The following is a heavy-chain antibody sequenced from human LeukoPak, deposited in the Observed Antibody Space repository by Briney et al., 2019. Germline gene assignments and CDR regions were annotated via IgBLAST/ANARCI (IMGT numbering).Heavy chain of an antibody. Sequence: PGRSLRLSCVASGFTFYSYAMHWVRQAPGKGLEWVAVLAYDGSNECYADSVKGRFTISRDNSKNTLYLQMNSLRAEDTAVYYCANPKPGIAAAGDWGQGTLVTVSS. CDR2: LAYDGSNE. CDR3: ANPKPGIAAAGD. CDR1: GFTFYSYA. D-gene: IGHD6-13*01. V-gene: IGHV3-30-3*01. J-gene: IGHJ4*02.